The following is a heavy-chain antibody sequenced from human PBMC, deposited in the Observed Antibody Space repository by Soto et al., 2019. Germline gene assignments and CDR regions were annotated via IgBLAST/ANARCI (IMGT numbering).Heavy chain of an antibody. J-gene: IGHJ5*02. Sequence: QVQLQESGPGLVKPSQTLSLTCTVSGGSISSGKYYWSWIRQAPGKGLEWIGYIYFTGDTYYNPSRQSRPLLSPGPAKKQIPLRLGSVAVANPAVFYWARGDWRGRYPHGFDPWGQGALVTVSA. CDR3: ARGDWRGRYPHGFDP. D-gene: IGHD2-21*01. CDR2: IYFTGDT. V-gene: IGHV4-30-4*01. CDR1: GGSISSGKYY.